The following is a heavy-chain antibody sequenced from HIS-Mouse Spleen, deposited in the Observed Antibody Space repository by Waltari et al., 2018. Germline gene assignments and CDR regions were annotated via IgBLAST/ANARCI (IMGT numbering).Heavy chain of an antibody. V-gene: IGHV4-39*07. J-gene: IGHJ2*01. D-gene: IGHD6-13*01. CDR1: GCSISSSSSY. CDR2: IYYSGST. CDR3: AREIPYSSSWYDWYFDL. Sequence: QLQLQESGPGLVKPSDTLSLTCTVSGCSISSSSSYWGWSRQPPGKGLEWIGSIYYSGSTYYNPSLKSRVTISVDTSKNQFSLKLSSVTAADTAVYYCAREIPYSSSWYDWYFDLWGRGTLVTVSS.